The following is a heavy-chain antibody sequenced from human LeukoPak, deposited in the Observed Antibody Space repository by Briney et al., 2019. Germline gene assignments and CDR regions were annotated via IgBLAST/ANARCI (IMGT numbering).Heavy chain of an antibody. CDR2: IKEDGSEK. CDR3: ARGASSGWYAAGYFDC. D-gene: IGHD6-19*01. CDR1: GFTFKNYW. V-gene: IGHV3-7*01. J-gene: IGHJ4*02. Sequence: GGSLRLSCAASGFTFKNYWMSWVRQAPGKGLEWVANIKEDGSEKYYVDSVNGRFTISRDNAKNSLYLQLNSLRAEDTAVYYCARGASSGWYAAGYFDCWGQGTLVTVSS.